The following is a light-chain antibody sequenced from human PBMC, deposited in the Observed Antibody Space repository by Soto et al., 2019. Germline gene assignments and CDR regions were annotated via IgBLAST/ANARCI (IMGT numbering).Light chain of an antibody. V-gene: IGKV3-20*01. CDR2: GAS. CDR1: QSVSSKY. CDR3: HHYGNGLST. J-gene: IGKJ1*01. Sequence: EIVLTQSPGTLSLSPGEGATLSCRASQSVSSKYLAWYQQKPGQAPRLLIQGASSRATGIPDRFSGSWSGTDFTLTISRLEPEDFAVYFCHHYGNGLSTFGQGTRVEIK.